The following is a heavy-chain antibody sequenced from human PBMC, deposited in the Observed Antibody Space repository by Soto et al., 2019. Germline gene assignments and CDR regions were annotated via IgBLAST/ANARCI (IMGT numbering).Heavy chain of an antibody. Sequence: QLQLQESGPGLVKPSETLSLTCTVSGGSISSSSYYWGWIRQPPGKGLEWIGSIYYSGSTYYNPSLKSRVTISVDTSKNQFYLKLSSGTAADTAVYYCARHPLRVRGVTGYYMDVWGKGTTVTVSS. D-gene: IGHD3-10*01. CDR3: ARHPLRVRGVTGYYMDV. CDR1: GGSISSSSYY. V-gene: IGHV4-39*01. J-gene: IGHJ6*03. CDR2: IYYSGST.